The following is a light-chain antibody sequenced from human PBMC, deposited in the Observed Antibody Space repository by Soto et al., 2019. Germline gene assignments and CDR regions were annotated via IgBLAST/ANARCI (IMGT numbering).Light chain of an antibody. Sequence: QSVLTQPRSVSGSPGQSVTISCTGTSSDVGGYNYVSWYQQHPGKAPKLMIYDVSKRPSGVPDLFSGSKSGNTASLTISGLQAEDEADYYCCSYAGSYTFDYVFGTGTKVTVL. CDR2: DVS. CDR1: SSDVGGYNY. CDR3: CSYAGSYTFDYV. V-gene: IGLV2-11*01. J-gene: IGLJ1*01.